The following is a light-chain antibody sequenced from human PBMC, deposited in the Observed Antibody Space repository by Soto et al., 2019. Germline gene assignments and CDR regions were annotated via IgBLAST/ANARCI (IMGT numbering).Light chain of an antibody. Sequence: DIQMTQSPSTLSASVGDRVTITCRASQRISSWLAWYQQKPGKAPKLLIYDVSRLESGVPSRFSGSGSGTEFTLTISSLQPDDFATYYCQQYDSYWGTFGQGTKVEVK. CDR3: QQYDSYWGT. V-gene: IGKV1-5*01. CDR2: DVS. J-gene: IGKJ1*01. CDR1: QRISSW.